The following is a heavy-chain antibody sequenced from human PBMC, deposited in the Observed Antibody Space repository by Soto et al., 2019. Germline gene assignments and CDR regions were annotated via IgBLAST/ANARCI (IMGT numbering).Heavy chain of an antibody. D-gene: IGHD2-15*01. Sequence: GGSLRLSCAASGFTFDDYAMHWVRQAPGKGLEWVSGISWNSGSIGYADSVKGRFTISRDNAKNSLYLQMNSLRAEDTALYYCAKGPDPPLASYYFDYWGQGTLVTVSS. CDR1: GFTFDDYA. V-gene: IGHV3-9*01. CDR3: AKGPDPPLASYYFDY. J-gene: IGHJ4*02. CDR2: ISWNSGSI.